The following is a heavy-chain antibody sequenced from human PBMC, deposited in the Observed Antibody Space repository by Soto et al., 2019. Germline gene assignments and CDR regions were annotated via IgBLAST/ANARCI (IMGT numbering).Heavy chain of an antibody. D-gene: IGHD6-13*01. CDR3: ARYSSSWPWYMDV. Sequence: TSETLSLTCTVSGGSISSRGYYWSWNRHHPGKGLEWIGYIYYSGSTYYNPSLKSRVTISVDTSKNQFSLKLSSVTAADTAVYYCARYSSSWPWYMDVWGKGTTVTVSS. CDR1: GGSISSRGYY. J-gene: IGHJ6*03. CDR2: IYYSGST. V-gene: IGHV4-31*03.